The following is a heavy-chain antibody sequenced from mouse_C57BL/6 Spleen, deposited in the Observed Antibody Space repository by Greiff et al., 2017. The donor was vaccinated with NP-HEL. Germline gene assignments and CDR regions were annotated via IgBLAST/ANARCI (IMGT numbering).Heavy chain of an antibody. CDR3: ARPNTTVIDYYAMDY. V-gene: IGHV1-85*01. CDR2: IYPRDGST. D-gene: IGHD1-1*01. CDR1: GYTFTGYW. J-gene: IGHJ4*01. Sequence: QVQLQQSGAELMKPGASVKLSCKATGYTFTGYWIEWVKQRPGQGLEWIGWIYPRDGSTKYNEKFKGKATLTVDTSSSTAYMELHSLTSEDSAVYFDARPNTTVIDYYAMDYWGQGTSVTVSS.